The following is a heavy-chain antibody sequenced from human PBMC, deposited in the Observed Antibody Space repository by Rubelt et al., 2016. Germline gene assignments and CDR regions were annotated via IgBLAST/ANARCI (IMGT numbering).Heavy chain of an antibody. CDR1: GVSMSTGGPY. CDR2: IYYTGTT. V-gene: IGHV4-31*03. D-gene: IGHD3-22*01. J-gene: IGHJ4*02. CDR3: AGDRGDSTGRIDC. Sequence: GQLQESGPGLVKPSQTLSLTCTVSGVSMSTGGPYWSWIRQHPGKGLEWIGYIYYTGTTYYNPSLKSRVSISVDTSKHQFSLNLSSVTAADTAVYYCAGDRGDSTGRIDCWGQGTLVSVSS.